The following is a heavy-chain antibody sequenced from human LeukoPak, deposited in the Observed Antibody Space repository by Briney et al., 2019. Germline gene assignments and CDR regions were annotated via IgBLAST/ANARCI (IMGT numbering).Heavy chain of an antibody. CDR2: IIGDGSNT. CDR1: GFTLSTYW. J-gene: IGHJ4*02. CDR3: ATTPAGYCINTACYSYFDY. V-gene: IGHV3-74*01. D-gene: IGHD2-2*01. Sequence: GGSLRLSCAASGFTLSTYWMPWVRHAPGEGLVWVSRIIGDGSNTIYADSVKGRFTISRDNAKNTLYLQMNSLRTEDTAVYYCATTPAGYCINTACYSYFDYWGQGTLVTVSS.